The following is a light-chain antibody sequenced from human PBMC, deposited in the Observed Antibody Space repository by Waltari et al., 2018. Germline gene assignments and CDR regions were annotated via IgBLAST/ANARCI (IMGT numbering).Light chain of an antibody. Sequence: SYELTQPPSVSVSPGQTASITCSGDKLGDKYPCWYQQSPGQSPVLVVYQDSKRPSGIPERFSGSTSGNTATLTISETQAMDEADYYCQAWDSSTVVFGGGTKLTVL. CDR1: KLGDKY. V-gene: IGLV3-1*01. CDR3: QAWDSSTVV. J-gene: IGLJ2*01. CDR2: QDS.